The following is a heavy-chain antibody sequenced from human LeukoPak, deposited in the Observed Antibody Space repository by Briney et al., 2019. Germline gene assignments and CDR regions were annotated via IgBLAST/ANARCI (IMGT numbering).Heavy chain of an antibody. J-gene: IGHJ4*02. CDR2: ISSSGSTI. D-gene: IGHD5-24*01. V-gene: IGHV3-48*03. CDR3: AKGGSGRWLQFDY. CDR1: GFTFSSYE. Sequence: PGGSLRLSCAASGFTFSSYEMNWVRQAPGKGLEWVSYISSSGSTIYYADSVKGRFTISRDNSKNTLYLQMNSLRAEDTAVYYCAKGGSGRWLQFDYWGQGTLVTVSS.